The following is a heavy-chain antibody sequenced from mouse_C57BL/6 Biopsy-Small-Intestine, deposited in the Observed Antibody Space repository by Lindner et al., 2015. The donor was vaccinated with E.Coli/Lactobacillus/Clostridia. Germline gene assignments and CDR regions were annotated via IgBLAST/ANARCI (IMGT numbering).Heavy chain of an antibody. J-gene: IGHJ4*01. CDR3: ARSYYGSSYAMDY. CDR1: GYAFSNYW. Sequence: VQLQESGAELVKPGASVKISCKASGYAFSNYWMNWVKQRPGKGLDWIGQIYPGDGDANYNGKFKVKATLTADKSSSTAYMQLSSLTSEDSAVYFCARSYYGSSYAMDYWGQGTSVTVSS. CDR2: IYPGDGDA. V-gene: IGHV1-80*01. D-gene: IGHD1-1*01.